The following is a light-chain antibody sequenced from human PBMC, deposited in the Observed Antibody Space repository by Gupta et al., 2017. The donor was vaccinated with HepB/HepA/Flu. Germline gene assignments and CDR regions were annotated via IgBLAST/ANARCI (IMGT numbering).Light chain of an antibody. J-gene: IGKJ4*01. CDR2: HST. CDR3: QQSDGLPRT. Sequence: DIQLTQSPSSLSASVGDRVTITCRASQAITRYLHWYQHKPGKAPKMMTYHSTQLQGWVPSRFSARSTGTEFTLTISSLQREDLATYYCQQSDGLPRTFGGGTEIEIK. CDR1: QAITRY. V-gene: IGKV1-39*01.